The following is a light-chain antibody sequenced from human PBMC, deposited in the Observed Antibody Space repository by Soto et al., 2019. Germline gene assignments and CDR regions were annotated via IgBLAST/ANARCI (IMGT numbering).Light chain of an antibody. J-gene: IGKJ4*01. V-gene: IGKV1-9*01. CDR2: AAS. CDR3: QQLRMYPST. CDR1: QDIAIY. Sequence: PSTPTAPVGDGDGMTFGASQDIAIYLAWYQQKPGEAPKLLIYAASTLYGGVPSRFSGSGSGTDFALTITSLQAEDFATYYCQQLRMYPSTFGGGTKVDIK.